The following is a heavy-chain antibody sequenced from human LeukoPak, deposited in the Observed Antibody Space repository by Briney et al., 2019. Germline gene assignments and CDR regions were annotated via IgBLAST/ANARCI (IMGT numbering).Heavy chain of an antibody. CDR2: ISPNNGDT. CDR3: ARDGYSGSYAPYNWFDP. CDR1: GYSFTSYG. D-gene: IGHD1-26*01. Sequence: ASMKVSCKASGYSFTSYGISWVRQAPGQGLEWMGWISPNNGDTNYAQKFQGRVTMTTDTSTSTAYMELSRLRSDDTAVYYCARDGYSGSYAPYNWFDPWGQGTLVTVSS. J-gene: IGHJ5*02. V-gene: IGHV1-18*04.